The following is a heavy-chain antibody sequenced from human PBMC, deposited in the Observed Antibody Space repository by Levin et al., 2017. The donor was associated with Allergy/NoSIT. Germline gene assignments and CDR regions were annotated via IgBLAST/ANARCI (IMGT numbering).Heavy chain of an antibody. J-gene: IGHJ4*02. CDR3: ATTSGREYQLLPFDY. CDR2: IYYSGST. V-gene: IGHV4-39*01. CDR1: GGSISSSSYY. D-gene: IGHD2-2*01. Sequence: SSETLSLTCTVSGGSISSSSYYWGWIRQPPGKGLEWIGSIYYSGSTYYNPSLKSRVTISVDTSKNQFSLELTSVTAADTAVYYCATTSGREYQLLPFDYWGQGTLVTVSS.